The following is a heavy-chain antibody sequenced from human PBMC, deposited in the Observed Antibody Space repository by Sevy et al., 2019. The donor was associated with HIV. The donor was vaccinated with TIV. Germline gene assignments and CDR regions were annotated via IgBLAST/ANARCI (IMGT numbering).Heavy chain of an antibody. CDR3: ARPSGLYYYYAMDV. CDR2: IYYTGST. CDR1: GGSISSDSYY. Sequence: SETLSLTCIVSGGSISSDSYYWGWIRQPPGKGLEWFGSIYYTGSTYYNPSLKSRVTISSDTSKNQFSLRLSSVTAADTALYFCARPSGLYYYYAMDVWGQGTTVTVSS. V-gene: IGHV4-39*01. J-gene: IGHJ6*02. D-gene: IGHD3-10*01.